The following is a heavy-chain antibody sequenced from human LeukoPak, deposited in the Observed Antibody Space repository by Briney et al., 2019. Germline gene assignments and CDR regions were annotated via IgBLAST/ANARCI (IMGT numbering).Heavy chain of an antibody. V-gene: IGHV3-48*04. CDR1: GFTFSTYS. Sequence: GGSLRLSCAASGFTFSTYSMNWVRQAPGKGLEWVSYISKSGTTIYYVDSVKGRFTISRDNAKSTLYLQMSSLRAEDTAVYYCITAHKDNWNPPGDIWGQGTMVTVSS. D-gene: IGHD1-20*01. CDR2: ISKSGTTI. CDR3: ITAHKDNWNPPGDI. J-gene: IGHJ3*02.